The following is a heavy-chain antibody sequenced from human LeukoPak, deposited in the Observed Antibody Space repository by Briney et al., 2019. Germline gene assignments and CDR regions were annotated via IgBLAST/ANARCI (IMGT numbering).Heavy chain of an antibody. J-gene: IGHJ4*02. D-gene: IGHD1-7*01. V-gene: IGHV4-61*02. CDR1: GGSISSGSYY. Sequence: SQTLSLTCTVSGGSISSGSYYWSWIRQPAGKGLEWIGRIYTSGSTNYNPSLKSRVTISVDTSKNQFSLKLSSVTAADTAVYYCARTGTTPEFDYWGQGTLVTVSS. CDR2: IYTSGST. CDR3: ARTGTTPEFDY.